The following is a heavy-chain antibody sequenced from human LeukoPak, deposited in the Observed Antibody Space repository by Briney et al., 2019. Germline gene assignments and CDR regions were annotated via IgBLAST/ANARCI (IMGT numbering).Heavy chain of an antibody. V-gene: IGHV4-4*09. CDR1: GDSINDHY. D-gene: IGHD5-18*01. Sequence: SETLSLTCTVSGDSINDHYWSWIRQPPGEGLEWIGYIYSSVSTNYNPSLKSRVTISVDTSKNQFSLKLSSVTAADTAVYYCARHLAGYGLRPWGQGTLVTVSS. CDR3: ARHLAGYGLRP. CDR2: IYSSVST. J-gene: IGHJ5*02.